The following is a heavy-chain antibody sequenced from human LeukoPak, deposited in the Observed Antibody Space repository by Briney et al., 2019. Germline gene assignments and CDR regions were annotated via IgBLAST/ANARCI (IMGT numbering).Heavy chain of an antibody. Sequence: SETLSHTCAVYGGSFSGYYWSWIRQPPGKGLEWIGEINHSGSTNYNPSLKSRVTISVDTSKNQFSLKLSSVTAADTAVYYCARGWGLFDYWGQGTLVTVSS. D-gene: IGHD7-27*01. V-gene: IGHV4-34*01. J-gene: IGHJ4*02. CDR2: INHSGST. CDR1: GGSFSGYY. CDR3: ARGWGLFDY.